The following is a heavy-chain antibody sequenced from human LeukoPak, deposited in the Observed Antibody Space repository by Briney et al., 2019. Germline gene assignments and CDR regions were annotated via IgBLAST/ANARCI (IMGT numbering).Heavy chain of an antibody. D-gene: IGHD3-3*01. CDR2: ISSSSSYI. CDR3: ARVQYYDFWSGYYSLRSFDY. Sequence: GGSLRLSCAASGFTLSSYSMNWVRQAPGKGLEWVSSISSSSSYIYYADSVKGRFTISRDNAKNSLYLQMNSLRAEDTAVYYCARVQYYDFWSGYYSLRSFDYWGQGTLVTVSS. CDR1: GFTLSSYS. J-gene: IGHJ4*02. V-gene: IGHV3-21*01.